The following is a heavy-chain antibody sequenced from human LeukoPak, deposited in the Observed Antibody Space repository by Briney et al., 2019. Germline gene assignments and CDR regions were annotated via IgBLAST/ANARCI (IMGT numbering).Heavy chain of an antibody. CDR3: ARVDLRWFDP. CDR2: IYYSGST. Sequence: SEALSLTCTVPGGSISSSSYYWGWIRQPPGKGLEWIGSIYYSGSTYYNPSLKSRVTISVDTSKNQLSLKLSSVTAADTAVYCCARVDLRWFDPWGQGTLVTVSS. CDR1: GGSISSSSYY. D-gene: IGHD3-9*01. V-gene: IGHV4-39*01. J-gene: IGHJ5*02.